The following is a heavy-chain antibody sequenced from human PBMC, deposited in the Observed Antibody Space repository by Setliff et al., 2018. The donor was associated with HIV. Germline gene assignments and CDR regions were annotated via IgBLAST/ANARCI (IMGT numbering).Heavy chain of an antibody. D-gene: IGHD3-22*01. CDR3: ARDNYYDTSGAIGY. V-gene: IGHV1-69*13. J-gene: IGHJ4*02. CDR1: GDTFSRYT. Sequence: GASVKVSCKASGDTFSRYTISWVRQAPGQGLEWMGGIIPIFGTTNYAQRFQGRVSITADASTSTAYMELSSLRSEDTAMYFCARDNYYDTSGAIGYWGQGTMVTVSS. CDR2: IIPIFGTT.